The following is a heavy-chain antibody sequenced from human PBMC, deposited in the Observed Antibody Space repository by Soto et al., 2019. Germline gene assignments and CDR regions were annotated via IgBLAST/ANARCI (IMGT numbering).Heavy chain of an antibody. Sequence: QVQLVQSGAEVKKPGSSVKVSCKASGGTFSSYTISWVRQAPGQGLEWMGRIIPILGIANYAQKFQGRVTITADKATSTAYMELSSLRSEDTAVYYCARGLGNDAFDIWGQGTMVTVSS. CDR1: GGTFSSYT. D-gene: IGHD1-1*01. J-gene: IGHJ3*02. CDR3: ARGLGNDAFDI. CDR2: IIPILGIA. V-gene: IGHV1-69*02.